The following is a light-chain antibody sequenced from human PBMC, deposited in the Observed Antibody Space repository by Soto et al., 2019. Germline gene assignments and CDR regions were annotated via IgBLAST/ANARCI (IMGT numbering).Light chain of an antibody. J-gene: IGKJ2*01. V-gene: IGKV3-15*01. Sequence: EIVMTQSPASLSVSPGERATLSCRASQSVSSNLAWYLQKPGQAPRLLIYGASTRATGIPARFSGSESGTEFTLTISSLQSEDSAVYCCQQYNNWPPGYTFGQGTKLEIK. CDR2: GAS. CDR1: QSVSSN. CDR3: QQYNNWPPGYT.